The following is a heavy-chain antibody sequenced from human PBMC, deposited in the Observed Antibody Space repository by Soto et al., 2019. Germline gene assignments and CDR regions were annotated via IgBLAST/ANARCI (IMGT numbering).Heavy chain of an antibody. CDR3: ARFPSGGFLESLYYMDV. J-gene: IGHJ6*03. V-gene: IGHV3-7*01. D-gene: IGHD3-3*01. CDR1: GLTFSGYW. Sequence: GGSLRLSCAASGLTFSGYWMNWVRQAPGKGLEWVANINQDGSEKYYVDSLKGRFTISRDNAKNSLYLQMNSLRAEDTAVYYCARFPSGGFLESLYYMDVWGMGTTVTVSS. CDR2: INQDGSEK.